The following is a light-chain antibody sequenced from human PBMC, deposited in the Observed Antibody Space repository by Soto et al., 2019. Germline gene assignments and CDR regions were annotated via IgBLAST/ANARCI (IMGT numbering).Light chain of an antibody. CDR1: QSVSSY. J-gene: IGKJ4*02. Sequence: EIVLTQSPATLSLSPGERATLSCRASQSVSSYLAWYQQKPAQAPRLLIFDASTRATGIPSRLISSGSRTDFTTTISSLEPEDVAVYYCQHRSTSLTFGGGTKVEIK. V-gene: IGKV3-11*01. CDR2: DAS. CDR3: QHRSTSLT.